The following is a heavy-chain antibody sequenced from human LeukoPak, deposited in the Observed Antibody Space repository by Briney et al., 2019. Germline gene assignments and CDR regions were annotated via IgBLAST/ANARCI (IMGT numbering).Heavy chain of an antibody. CDR1: GGSISSHY. CDR3: AREGGGSGSYFGWNWFDP. J-gene: IGHJ5*02. CDR2: IYYSGST. Sequence: ASETLSLTCTVSGGSISSHYWSWIRQPPGKGLEWIGYIYYSGSTNYNPSLKSRVTISVDTSKNQFSLKLSSVTAADTAVYYWAREGGGSGSYFGWNWFDPWGQGTLVTVSS. D-gene: IGHD1-26*01. V-gene: IGHV4-59*11.